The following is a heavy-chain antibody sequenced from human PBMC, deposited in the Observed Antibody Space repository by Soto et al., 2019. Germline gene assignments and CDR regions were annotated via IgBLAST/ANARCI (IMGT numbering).Heavy chain of an antibody. D-gene: IGHD3-22*01. J-gene: IGHJ4*02. CDR2: INHSGST. CDR1: GGSFSGYY. Sequence: SETLSLTCAVYGGSFSGYYWSWIRQPPGKGLEWIGEINHSGSTNYNPSLKSRVTISVDTSKNQFSLKLSSVTAADTAVYYCARVTMIVVVINELYYFDYWGQGTLVTVSS. V-gene: IGHV4-34*01. CDR3: ARVTMIVVVINELYYFDY.